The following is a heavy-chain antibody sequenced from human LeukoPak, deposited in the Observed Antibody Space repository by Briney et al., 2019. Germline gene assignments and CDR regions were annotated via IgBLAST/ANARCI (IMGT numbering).Heavy chain of an antibody. CDR3: AKGHTYGLGESYLDF. CDR1: GYTFDDYA. D-gene: IGHD5-18*01. V-gene: IGHV3-9*01. Sequence: GGSLRLSCAASGYTFDDYAMHWVRYAPGKALEWVSAISWNSGSIGYADSVKGRFTISRDNGKNSLYLQMNSLRTEDTALYYCAKGHTYGLGESYLDFWGQGTLVSVSS. CDR2: ISWNSGSI. J-gene: IGHJ4*02.